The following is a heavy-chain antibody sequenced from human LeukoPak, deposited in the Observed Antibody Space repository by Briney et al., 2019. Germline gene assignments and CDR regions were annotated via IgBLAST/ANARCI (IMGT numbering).Heavy chain of an antibody. CDR2: ISSSSSTI. CDR3: ARDRYFDWESDAFDI. V-gene: IGHV3-48*04. D-gene: IGHD3-9*01. Sequence: GGSLRLSCAASGFTFSSYSMNWVRQAPGKGLEWVSYISSSSSTIYYADSVKGRFTISRDNAKNSLYLQMNSLRAEDTAVYYCARDRYFDWESDAFDIWGQGTMVTVSS. J-gene: IGHJ3*02. CDR1: GFTFSSYS.